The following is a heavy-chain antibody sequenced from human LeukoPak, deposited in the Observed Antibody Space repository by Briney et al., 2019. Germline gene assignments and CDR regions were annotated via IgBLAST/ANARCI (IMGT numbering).Heavy chain of an antibody. Sequence: PGGSLRLSCAASGFTVSSNYMSWVRQAPGKGLEWVSVIYRGGSTYYADSVKGRFTISRDNSKNTLYLQLNSLRGEDTAVYYCASQTTVKYYFDYWGQGTLVTVSS. V-gene: IGHV3-53*01. CDR2: IYRGGST. D-gene: IGHD4-17*01. J-gene: IGHJ4*02. CDR3: ASQTTVKYYFDY. CDR1: GFTVSSNY.